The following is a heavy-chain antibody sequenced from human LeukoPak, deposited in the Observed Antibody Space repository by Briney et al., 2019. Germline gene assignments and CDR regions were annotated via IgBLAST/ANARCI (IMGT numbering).Heavy chain of an antibody. CDR1: GFTVSSNY. CDR2: IYSGGST. D-gene: IGHD3-10*01. Sequence: GGSLRLSCAASGFTVSSNYMSWVRQAPGKGPEWVSVIYSGGSTYYADSVKGRFTISRDNSKNTLYLQMNSLRAEDTAVYYCASPLFYGSGSYYSDCWGQGTLVTVSS. J-gene: IGHJ4*02. V-gene: IGHV3-53*01. CDR3: ASPLFYGSGSYYSDC.